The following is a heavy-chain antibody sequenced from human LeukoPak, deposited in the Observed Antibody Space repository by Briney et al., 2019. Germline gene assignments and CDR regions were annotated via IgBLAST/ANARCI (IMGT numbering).Heavy chain of an antibody. Sequence: GESLKISCKISGYKLTNNWIGWVRQMPGKGLEWMGIIYPGDSETRYSPSFQGQVTISADKSISTAYLQWSSLKASDTAMYYCARRRDLYSGSYYPFDYWGQGTLVTVSS. V-gene: IGHV5-51*01. CDR2: IYPGDSET. J-gene: IGHJ4*02. CDR1: GYKLTNNW. D-gene: IGHD1-26*01. CDR3: ARRRDLYSGSYYPFDY.